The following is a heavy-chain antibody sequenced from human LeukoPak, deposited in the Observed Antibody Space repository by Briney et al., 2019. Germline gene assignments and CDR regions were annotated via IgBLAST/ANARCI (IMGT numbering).Heavy chain of an antibody. D-gene: IGHD4-17*01. CDR3: ARARGDYEGGWDY. CDR2: IAYDGSVK. J-gene: IGHJ4*02. Sequence: GGSLRLSCAASGFTFSTYGMHWVRQAPGKGLEWVAVIAYDGSVKWYADSLKGRFTISRDNAKNSLYLQMNSLRAEDTAVYYCARARGDYEGGWDYWGQGTLVTVSS. CDR1: GFTFSTYG. V-gene: IGHV3-30*03.